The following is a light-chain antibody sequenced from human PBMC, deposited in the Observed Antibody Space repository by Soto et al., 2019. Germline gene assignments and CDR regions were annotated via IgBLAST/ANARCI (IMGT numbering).Light chain of an antibody. Sequence: IQMTQSPSTLSASVGDRVTITCRASHNIERWMAWYQQKPGKAPSLLIFDASTLHSGVPSRFSGSGSGTDFTLTISRLEPEDSAVYFCQQYGTSPTFGQGTKVEIK. J-gene: IGKJ1*01. CDR1: HNIERW. CDR3: QQYGTSPT. V-gene: IGKV1-5*01. CDR2: DAS.